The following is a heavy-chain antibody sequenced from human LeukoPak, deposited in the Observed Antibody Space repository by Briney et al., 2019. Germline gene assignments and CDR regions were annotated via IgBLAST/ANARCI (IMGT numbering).Heavy chain of an antibody. CDR3: ARDVPPTYYYDSSGYYDDY. J-gene: IGHJ4*02. Sequence: SETLSLTCTVSGGSISSGYYWGWIRQPPGKGLEWIGSIYHSGSTYYNPSLKSRVTISVDTSKNQFSLKLSSVTAADTAVYYCARDVPPTYYYDSSGYYDDYWGQGTLVTVSS. V-gene: IGHV4-38-2*02. CDR1: GGSISSGYY. D-gene: IGHD3-22*01. CDR2: IYHSGST.